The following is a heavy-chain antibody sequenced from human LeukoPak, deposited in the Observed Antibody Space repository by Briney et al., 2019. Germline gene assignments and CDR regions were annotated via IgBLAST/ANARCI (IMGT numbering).Heavy chain of an antibody. D-gene: IGHD4-17*01. J-gene: IGHJ4*02. Sequence: ASVKVSCKAPGYTFTGNYMHWVRQAPGQGLEWMGWINPNSGGTNYAQKFQGRVTMTRDTSIGTAYMELNRLRSDDTAVYYCARGAHGDYDFDYWGQGTLVTVSS. CDR2: INPNSGGT. V-gene: IGHV1-2*02. CDR3: ARGAHGDYDFDY. CDR1: GYTFTGNY.